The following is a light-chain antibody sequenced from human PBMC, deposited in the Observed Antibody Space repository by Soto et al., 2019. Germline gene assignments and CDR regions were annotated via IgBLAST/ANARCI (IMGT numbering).Light chain of an antibody. Sequence: VLTQPPSASGSPGQSVTISCSGTSSDVGGYNYVSWHQQHPGKAPKLMIYEVSKRPSGVPDRFSGSKSGNTASLIVSGLQAEDEADYYCSSYAGSNNFVFGTG. CDR1: SSDVGGYNY. CDR3: SSYAGSNNFV. V-gene: IGLV2-8*01. CDR2: EVS. J-gene: IGLJ1*01.